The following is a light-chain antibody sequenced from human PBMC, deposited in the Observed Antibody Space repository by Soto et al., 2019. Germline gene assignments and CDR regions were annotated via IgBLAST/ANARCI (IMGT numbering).Light chain of an antibody. J-gene: IGKJ1*01. V-gene: IGKV3-15*01. CDR2: GAS. CDR1: HRVSSN. Sequence: EIVLTQSPATLSVSPGERATLSCKASHRVSSNLAWYQQKPGQAPRLLIYGASTRATGIPARFSGSGSGTEFTLTISSLQSEDFAVYYCQQYNNWPRTFGQGTKVDIK. CDR3: QQYNNWPRT.